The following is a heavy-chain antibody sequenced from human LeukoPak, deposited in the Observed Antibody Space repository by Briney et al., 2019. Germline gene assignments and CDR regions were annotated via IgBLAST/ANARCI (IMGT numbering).Heavy chain of an antibody. J-gene: IGHJ3*02. D-gene: IGHD3-22*01. Sequence: SQTLSLTCTVSGGSISSGDYYWSWIRQPPGKGLEWIGSIYYSGSTYYNPSLKSRVTISVDTSENQFSLKLSSVTAADTAVYYCASGPKPYYDRGDAFDIWGQGTMVTVSS. CDR3: ASGPKPYYDRGDAFDI. CDR2: IYYSGST. CDR1: GGSISSGDYY. V-gene: IGHV4-39*01.